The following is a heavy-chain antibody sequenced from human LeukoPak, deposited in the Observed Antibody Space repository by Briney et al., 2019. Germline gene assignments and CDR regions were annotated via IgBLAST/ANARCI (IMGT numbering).Heavy chain of an antibody. J-gene: IGHJ4*02. CDR3: ARTRITIFGVVHRAFDY. Sequence: PSETLSLTCTVSGGSISSSSYYWGWIRQPPGKGLEWIGSIYYSGSTFYNPSLKSRVTISVDTSKNQFSLKLSPVTAADTAVYYCARTRITIFGVVHRAFDYWGQGTLVTVSS. V-gene: IGHV4-39*07. CDR1: GGSISSSSYY. D-gene: IGHD3-3*01. CDR2: IYYSGST.